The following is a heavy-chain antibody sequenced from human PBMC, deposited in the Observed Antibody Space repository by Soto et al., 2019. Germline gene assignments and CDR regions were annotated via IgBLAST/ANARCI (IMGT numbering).Heavy chain of an antibody. D-gene: IGHD3-22*01. J-gene: IGHJ4*02. CDR3: VRAIGSYDSSGYFDY. CDR1: GFTFSDYY. V-gene: IGHV3-11*01. CDR2: ISSSGSII. Sequence: PXESLSLSCAASGFTFSDYYMSWIRQAPGKGLEWVSYISSSGSIIYYADSVKGRFTISRDNAKNSLYLQMNSLRAEDAAVYYCVRAIGSYDSSGYFDYWGQGTLVTVSS.